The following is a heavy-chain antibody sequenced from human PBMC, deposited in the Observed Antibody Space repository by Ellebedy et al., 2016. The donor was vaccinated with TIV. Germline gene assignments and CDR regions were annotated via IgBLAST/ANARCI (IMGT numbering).Heavy chain of an antibody. CDR2: INPSGGST. CDR3: AVSFQYCSSTSCQTLDY. J-gene: IGHJ4*02. CDR1: GYTFTSYY. D-gene: IGHD2-2*01. Sequence: AASVKVSCKASGYTFTSYYMHWVRQAPGQGLEWMGIINPSGGSTSYAQKFQDRVTITRDRSMSTAYMELSSLRSEDTAMYYCAVSFQYCSSTSCQTLDYWGQGTLVTVSS. V-gene: IGHV1-46*01.